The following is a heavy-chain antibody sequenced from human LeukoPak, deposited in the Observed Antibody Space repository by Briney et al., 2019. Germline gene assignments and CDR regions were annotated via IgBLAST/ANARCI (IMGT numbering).Heavy chain of an antibody. Sequence: GGSLRLSCAASGFTFSSYGMHWVRQAPGKGLEWVAVISYDGSNKYYADSVKGRFTISRDNSKNTLYLQMNSLRAEDTAVYYCARDDLDGDYYDSSGYGYWGQGTLVTVSS. V-gene: IGHV3-30*03. D-gene: IGHD3-22*01. CDR2: ISYDGSNK. CDR3: ARDDLDGDYYDSSGYGY. J-gene: IGHJ4*02. CDR1: GFTFSSYG.